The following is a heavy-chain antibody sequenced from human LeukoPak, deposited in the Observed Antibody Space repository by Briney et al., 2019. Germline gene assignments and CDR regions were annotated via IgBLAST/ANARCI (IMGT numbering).Heavy chain of an antibody. J-gene: IGHJ6*02. Sequence: KPGGSLRLSCAASGFTFSDYYMSWIRQAPGKGLEWVSYISSSSGYTNYADSVKGRFTISRDNAKNSLYLQMNSLRAEDTAVYYCARDGRVEGMDVWGQGTTVTVSS. V-gene: IGHV3-11*05. CDR2: ISSSSGYT. CDR3: ARDGRVEGMDV. CDR1: GFTFSDYY. D-gene: IGHD2-15*01.